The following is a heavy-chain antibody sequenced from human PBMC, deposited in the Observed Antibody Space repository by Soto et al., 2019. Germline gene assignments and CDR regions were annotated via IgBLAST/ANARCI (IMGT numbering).Heavy chain of an antibody. CDR2: IVVGGDNT. Sequence: QMQLVQSGPEVKKPGTSMKVSCKAFGFTFRSSAIQWVRQARGQGLEWIGWIVVGGDNTDYAQKFHGRVSFTTDMSTSTAYMELTSLRSDDTAVYYCAAEDMTAFVWGQGKPVTVSS. CDR1: GFTFRSSA. D-gene: IGHD5-18*01. CDR3: AAEDMTAFV. V-gene: IGHV1-58*02. J-gene: IGHJ1*01.